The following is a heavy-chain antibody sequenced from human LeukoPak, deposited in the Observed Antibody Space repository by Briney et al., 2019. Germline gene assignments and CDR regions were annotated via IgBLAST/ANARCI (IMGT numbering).Heavy chain of an antibody. CDR2: IWYGGNDK. CDR3: AKDHAPAAPYYMDV. J-gene: IGHJ6*03. D-gene: IGHD2-2*01. V-gene: IGHV3-30*02. CDR1: GFTFRNYG. Sequence: HTGGSLRLSCAASGFTFRNYGMHWVRQAPGKGLEWVAIIWYGGNDKYYADSVRGRFTISRDNSKNTLYLQMNNLRAEDTAVYYCAKDHAPAAPYYMDVWGKGTTVTVSS.